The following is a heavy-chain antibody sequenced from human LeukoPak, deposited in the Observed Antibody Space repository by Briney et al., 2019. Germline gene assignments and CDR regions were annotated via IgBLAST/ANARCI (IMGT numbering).Heavy chain of an antibody. V-gene: IGHV4-34*01. D-gene: IGHD5-18*01. CDR1: GGSFSGYY. CDR3: ARGLDTAMADS. J-gene: IGHJ4*02. CDR2: INHSGST. Sequence: SETLSLTCAVYGGSFSGYYWSWIRKPQGKGWEWIGEINHSGSTNYNPSLKSRVTISVDTSKNQFSLKLSSVTAADTAVYYCARGLDTAMADSWGQGTLVTVSS.